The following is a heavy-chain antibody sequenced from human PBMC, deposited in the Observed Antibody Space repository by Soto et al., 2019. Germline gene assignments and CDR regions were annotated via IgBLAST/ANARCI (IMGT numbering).Heavy chain of an antibody. D-gene: IGHD3-10*01. Sequence: GGSLRLSCAASGFTFSSYSMNWVRQAPGKGLEWVSYISSSSSTIYYADSVKGRFTISRDNAKNSLYLQMNSLRAEDTAVYYCASSPPFSGHYFDYWGQGTLVTVSS. V-gene: IGHV3-48*01. J-gene: IGHJ4*02. CDR3: ASSPPFSGHYFDY. CDR1: GFTFSSYS. CDR2: ISSSSSTI.